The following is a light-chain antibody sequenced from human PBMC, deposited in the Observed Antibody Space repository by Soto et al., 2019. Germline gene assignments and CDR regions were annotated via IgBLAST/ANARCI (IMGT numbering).Light chain of an antibody. J-gene: IGKJ1*01. V-gene: IGKV3-20*01. CDR1: QSVSSSY. Sequence: EIVLTQSPGTLSLSPGERATLSCRASQSVSSSYLAWYQQKPGQAPRLLIYAASSRATGIPDRFGGSGSGTDFTLTISRLEPEDFAVYYCQQYGTSRRTCGQGTKVEIK. CDR3: QQYGTSRRT. CDR2: AAS.